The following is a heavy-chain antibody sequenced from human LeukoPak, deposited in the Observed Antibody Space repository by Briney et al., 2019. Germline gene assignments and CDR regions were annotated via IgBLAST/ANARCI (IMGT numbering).Heavy chain of an antibody. Sequence: PGGSLRLSCVASRFTFSSYAMSWVRQAPGKGLEWVSGISGSGGSTYYADSVKGRFTIFRDNSKNTLYLQMNSLRAEDTAVYHCANGWSPDYWGRGTLVTVSS. D-gene: IGHD2-15*01. V-gene: IGHV3-23*01. J-gene: IGHJ4*02. CDR3: ANGWSPDY. CDR2: ISGSGGST. CDR1: RFTFSSYA.